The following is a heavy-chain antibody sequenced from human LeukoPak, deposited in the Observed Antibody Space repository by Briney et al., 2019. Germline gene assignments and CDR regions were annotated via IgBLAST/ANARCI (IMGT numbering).Heavy chain of an antibody. D-gene: IGHD5-24*01. Sequence: GASVKVSCTASGYTFTTYHMHWVRQAPGQGLEWMGRINSNSGGTNYAQKFQGRVTMTRDTSIRTAYMELSRLTSDDTAVYCCAISVEMAAMPSYDYWGQGTPVTVSS. CDR2: INSNSGGT. V-gene: IGHV1-2*02. CDR1: GYTFTTYH. CDR3: AISVEMAAMPSYDY. J-gene: IGHJ4*02.